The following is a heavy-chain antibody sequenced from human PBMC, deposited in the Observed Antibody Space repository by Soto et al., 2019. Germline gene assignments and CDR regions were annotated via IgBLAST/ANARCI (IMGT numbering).Heavy chain of an antibody. D-gene: IGHD2-15*01. J-gene: IGHJ6*02. CDR2: ISSSSSYI. CDR3: ARRCSGGSCYDDYYYYGMDV. CDR1: GFTFSSYS. V-gene: IGHV3-21*01. Sequence: PGGSLRLSCAASGFTFSSYSMNWVRQAPGKGLEWVSSISSSSSYIYYADSVKGRFTISRDNAKNSRYLQMSSLRAEDTAVYYCARRCSGGSCYDDYYYYGMDVWGQGTTVTVSS.